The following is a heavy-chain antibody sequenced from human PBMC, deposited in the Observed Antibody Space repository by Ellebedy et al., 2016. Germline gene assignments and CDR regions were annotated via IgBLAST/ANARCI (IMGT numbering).Heavy chain of an antibody. Sequence: GESLKISXAASGFTFSSYSMNWVRQAPGKGLEWVSYISSSSSTIYYADSVKGRFTISRDNAKNSLYLQMNSLRAEDTAVYYCARAPVAGYYYDSSGSAGDGYWGQGTLVTVSS. CDR2: ISSSSSTI. V-gene: IGHV3-48*04. CDR3: ARAPVAGYYYDSSGSAGDGY. J-gene: IGHJ4*02. D-gene: IGHD3-22*01. CDR1: GFTFSSYS.